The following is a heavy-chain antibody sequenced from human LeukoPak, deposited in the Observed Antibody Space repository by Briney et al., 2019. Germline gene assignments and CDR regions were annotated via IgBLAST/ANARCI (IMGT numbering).Heavy chain of an antibody. D-gene: IGHD3-16*01. CDR1: GFTFSSHG. CDR3: AKNDAWGRYKD. J-gene: IGHJ1*01. Sequence: GGSLRLSCAASGFTFSSHGMNWVRQAPGKGLEWVSGISPSGGITYYTDSVKGRFTISRDNSKNTVSLQMNSLRGEDTAVYYCAKNDAWGRYKDWGQGTLVTVSS. V-gene: IGHV3-23*01. CDR2: ISPSGGIT.